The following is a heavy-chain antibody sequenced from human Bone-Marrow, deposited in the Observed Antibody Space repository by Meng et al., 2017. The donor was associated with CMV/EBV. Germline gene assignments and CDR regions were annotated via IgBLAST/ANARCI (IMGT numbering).Heavy chain of an antibody. CDR1: TFTGYY. CDR3: ASYVCSSTSCYPGSAFDI. V-gene: IGHV1-2*02. D-gene: IGHD2-2*01. Sequence: TFTGYYMHWVRQAPGQGLEWMGWINPNSGGTNYAQKFQGRVTMTRDTSISTAYMELSRLRSDDTAVYYCASYVCSSTSCYPGSAFDIWGQGTMVTVSS. CDR2: INPNSGGT. J-gene: IGHJ3*02.